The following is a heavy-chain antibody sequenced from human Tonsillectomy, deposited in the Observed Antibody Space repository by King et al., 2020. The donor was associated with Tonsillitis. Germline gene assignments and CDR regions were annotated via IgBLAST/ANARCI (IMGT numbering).Heavy chain of an antibody. CDR3: ARVGRTYYSDSSGFDY. V-gene: IGHV4-34*01. CDR1: GGSFTGYY. D-gene: IGHD3-22*01. CDR2: INHSGST. J-gene: IGHJ4*02. Sequence: HVQLQQWGAGLLKPSETLSLTCAVYGGSFTGYYWSWIRQPPGKGLEWIGEINHSGSTNYNPSLKSRVTISVDTSKNQFSLKLSSVTAADTAVYYCARVGRTYYSDSSGFDYWGQGTLVTVSS.